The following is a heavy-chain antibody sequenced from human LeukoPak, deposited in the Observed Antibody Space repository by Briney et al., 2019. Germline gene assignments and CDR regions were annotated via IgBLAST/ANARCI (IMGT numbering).Heavy chain of an antibody. D-gene: IGHD4-11*01. CDR1: GFTFSSYG. J-gene: IGHJ6*03. V-gene: IGHV3-30*02. Sequence: GGSLRLSCAASGFTFSSYGMHWVRQAPGKGLEWVAFIRYDGSNKYYADSVKGRFTISRDNSKNTLYLQMNSLRAEDTAVYYCAKGRTTVTYYYYYYMDVWGKGTTVTISS. CDR3: AKGRTTVTYYYYYYMDV. CDR2: IRYDGSNK.